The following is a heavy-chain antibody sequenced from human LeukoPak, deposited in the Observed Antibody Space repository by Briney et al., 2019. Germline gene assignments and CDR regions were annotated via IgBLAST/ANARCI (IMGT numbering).Heavy chain of an antibody. CDR3: ARDVEGEDSSGYFSVEFDY. D-gene: IGHD3-22*01. CDR1: GYSISSGYY. CDR2: IYHSGST. J-gene: IGHJ4*02. Sequence: SETLSLTCTVSGYSISSGYYWGWIRQPPGKGLEWIGSIYHSGSTYYNPSLKSRVTISVDTSKNQFSLKLSSVTAADTAVYYCARDVEGEDSSGYFSVEFDYWGQGTLVTVSS. V-gene: IGHV4-38-2*02.